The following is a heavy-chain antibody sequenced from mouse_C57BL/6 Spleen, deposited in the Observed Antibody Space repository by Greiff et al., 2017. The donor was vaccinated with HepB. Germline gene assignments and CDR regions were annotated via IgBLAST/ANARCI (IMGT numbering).Heavy chain of an antibody. Sequence: EVKVVESEGGLVQPGSSMKLSCTASGFTFSDYYMAWVRQVPEKGLEWVANINYDGSSTYYLDSLKSRFIISRDNAKNILYLQMSSLKSEDTATYYCARITTVVANYAMDYWGQGTSVTVSS. CDR2: INYDGSST. D-gene: IGHD1-1*01. CDR3: ARITTVVANYAMDY. J-gene: IGHJ4*01. CDR1: GFTFSDYY. V-gene: IGHV5-16*01.